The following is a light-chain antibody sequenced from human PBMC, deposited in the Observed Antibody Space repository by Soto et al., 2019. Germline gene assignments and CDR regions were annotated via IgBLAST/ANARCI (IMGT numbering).Light chain of an antibody. Sequence: DIQMNQSPSTLSASVGDRVTITCRASQSISSWLAWYQQKPGKAPKLLIYKASTLESGVPSNFSGSGSGTEFTLTISSLQPEDFATYYCQQYNSYPWTFGQGTKVDIK. CDR1: QSISSW. V-gene: IGKV1-5*03. J-gene: IGKJ1*01. CDR3: QQYNSYPWT. CDR2: KAS.